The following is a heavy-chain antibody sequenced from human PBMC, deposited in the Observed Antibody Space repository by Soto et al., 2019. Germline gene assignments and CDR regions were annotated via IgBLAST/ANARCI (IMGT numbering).Heavy chain of an antibody. D-gene: IGHD3-10*01. J-gene: IGHJ4*02. CDR2: INPDGGAK. CDR1: GFTFSNYW. Sequence: EVHQVESGGGLVQPGGSLRLSCAASGFTFSNYWMTWVRQAPGKGLEWVANINPDGGAKYYVDSVKGRFTLSRDNAKNSLYLQMSSLRAEDTAVYYCAKAFYNGNSDFGYWGQGTLVTVSS. CDR3: AKAFYNGNSDFGY. V-gene: IGHV3-7*05.